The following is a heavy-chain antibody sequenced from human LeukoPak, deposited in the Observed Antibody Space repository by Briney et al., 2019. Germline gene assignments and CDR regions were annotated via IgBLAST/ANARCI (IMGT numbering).Heavy chain of an antibody. V-gene: IGHV3-11*01. CDR3: ARDMRLGWFGELDAFDI. Sequence: GGSLRLSCAASGFTFSDYYMSWIRQAPGKGLERVSYISSSGSTIYYADSVKGRFTISRDNAKNSLYLQMNSLRAEDTAVYYCARDMRLGWFGELDAFDIWGQGTMVTVSS. J-gene: IGHJ3*02. D-gene: IGHD3-10*01. CDR2: ISSSGSTI. CDR1: GFTFSDYY.